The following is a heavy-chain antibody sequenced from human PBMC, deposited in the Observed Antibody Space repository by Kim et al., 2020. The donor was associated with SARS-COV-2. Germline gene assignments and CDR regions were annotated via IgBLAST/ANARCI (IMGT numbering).Heavy chain of an antibody. V-gene: IGHV3-9*01. Sequence: GGSLRLSCTASGFIFDDCAMHWVRQAPGKGLEWVAGINWNGGTIGYADSVKGRFTISRDNANKSLYLQMNSLRAEDTALYYCAKSPAESNGYYDYWGQGTLVIVSS. CDR2: INWNGGTI. D-gene: IGHD6-19*01. CDR3: AKSPAESNGYYDY. J-gene: IGHJ4*02. CDR1: GFIFDDCA.